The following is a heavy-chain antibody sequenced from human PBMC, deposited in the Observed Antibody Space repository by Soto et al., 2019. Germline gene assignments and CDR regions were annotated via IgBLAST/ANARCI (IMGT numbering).Heavy chain of an antibody. CDR1: GFTFSSYG. CDR3: AKDLFSYYFDY. D-gene: IGHD3-3*01. Sequence: QVQLVESGGGVVQPGRSLRLSCAASGFTFSSYGMHWVRQAPGKGLEWVAVISYDGSNKYYADSVKGRSTISRDNSKNTLYLQMNSLRAEDTAVYYCAKDLFSYYFDYWGQGTLVTVSS. CDR2: ISYDGSNK. V-gene: IGHV3-30*18. J-gene: IGHJ4*02.